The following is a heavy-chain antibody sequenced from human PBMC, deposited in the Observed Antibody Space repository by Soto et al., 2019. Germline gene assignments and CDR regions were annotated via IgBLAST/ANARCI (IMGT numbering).Heavy chain of an antibody. CDR1: GGSISSGGYY. J-gene: IGHJ4*02. V-gene: IGHV4-31*03. D-gene: IGHD5-18*01. Sequence: SETLSLTCTVSGGSISSGGYYWSWIRQHPGKGLEWIGYIYYSGSTYYNPSLKSRVTISVDTSKNQFSLKLSSVTAADTAVYYCARGVYNYGAKYDYWGQGTLVTVSS. CDR3: ARGVYNYGAKYDY. CDR2: IYYSGST.